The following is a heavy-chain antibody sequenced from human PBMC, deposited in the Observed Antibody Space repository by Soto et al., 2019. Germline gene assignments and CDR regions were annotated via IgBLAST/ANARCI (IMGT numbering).Heavy chain of an antibody. CDR1: GGSISSGDYY. CDR2: IYYSGST. D-gene: IGHD2-15*01. V-gene: IGHV4-30-4*01. CDR3: DPGFPIVVGGYFDY. J-gene: IGHJ4*02. Sequence: PSETLSLTCTVSGGSISSGDYYWSWIRQPPGKGLEWIGYIYYSGSTYYNPSLKSRVTISVDTSKNQFSLKLSSVTAADTAVYYRDPGFPIVVGGYFDYWGQGTLVTVSS.